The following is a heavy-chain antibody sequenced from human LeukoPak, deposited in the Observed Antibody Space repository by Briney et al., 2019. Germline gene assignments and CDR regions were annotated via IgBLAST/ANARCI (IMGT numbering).Heavy chain of an antibody. CDR2: ISSSSSYI. Sequence: NPGGSLRLSCAASGFTFSSYSMNWVRQAPGKGLEWVSSISSSSSYIYYADSVKGRFTISRDNAKNSLYLQVDSLRAEDTAVYYCAREITVVRGLMGYYHGMDVWGQGTTVTVSS. V-gene: IGHV3-21*01. CDR3: AREITVVRGLMGYYHGMDV. CDR1: GFTFSSYS. J-gene: IGHJ6*02. D-gene: IGHD3-10*01.